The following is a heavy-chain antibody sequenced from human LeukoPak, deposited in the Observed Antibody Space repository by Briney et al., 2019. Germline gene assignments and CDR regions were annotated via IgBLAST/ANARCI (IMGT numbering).Heavy chain of an antibody. J-gene: IGHJ3*02. CDR2: INAGNGNT. CDR1: GYTFTSYA. Sequence: ASVKVSCKASGYTFTSYAMHWVRQAPGQRLEWMGWINAGNGNTKYSQKFQGRVTITRDTSASTAYMELSSLRSEDTAVYYCASLSLSSDAFDIWGQGTMVTVSS. D-gene: IGHD2/OR15-2a*01. CDR3: ASLSLSSDAFDI. V-gene: IGHV1-3*01.